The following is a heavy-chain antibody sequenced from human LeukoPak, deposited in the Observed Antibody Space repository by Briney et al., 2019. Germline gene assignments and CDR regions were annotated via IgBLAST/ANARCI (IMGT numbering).Heavy chain of an antibody. Sequence: PSETLSLTCAVYGGSFSGYYWSWIRQPPGKGLEWIGEINHSGSTNYNPSLKSRVTISVDTSKNQFSLKLSSVTAADTAVYCCAPRRYSSGWYERWGQGTLVTVSS. J-gene: IGHJ4*02. CDR2: INHSGST. CDR1: GGSFSGYY. V-gene: IGHV4-34*01. CDR3: APRRYSSGWYER. D-gene: IGHD6-19*01.